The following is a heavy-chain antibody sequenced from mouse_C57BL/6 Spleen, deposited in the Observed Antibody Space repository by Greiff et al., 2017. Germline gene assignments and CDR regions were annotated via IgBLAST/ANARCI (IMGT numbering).Heavy chain of an antibody. J-gene: IGHJ2*01. CDR1: GFSLTSYG. CDR2: IWRGGST. D-gene: IGHD2-5*01. V-gene: IGHV2-5*01. CDR3: AKTYYSNYGGFDY. Sequence: VQLQESGPGLVQPSQSLSITCKVSGFSLTSYGVHWVRQSPGKGLEWLGVIWRGGSTDYNAAFMSRLSITKDNSKSQVFFKMNSLQADDTAIYXCAKTYYSNYGGFDYWGQGTTLTVSS.